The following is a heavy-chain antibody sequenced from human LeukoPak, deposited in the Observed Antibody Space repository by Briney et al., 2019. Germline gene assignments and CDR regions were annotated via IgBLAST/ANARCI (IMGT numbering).Heavy chain of an antibody. CDR1: GFTFSSYS. D-gene: IGHD3-9*01. CDR2: ISSSSTTI. V-gene: IGHV3-48*04. J-gene: IGHJ4*02. CDR3: ARSFYYDTSTGYYFFDY. Sequence: PGGSLRLSCVASGFTFSSYSINWVRQAPGKGLEWVSYISSSSTTIYYADSVKGRFTITRDNAKNSLYLQMNSLRAEDTAVYYCARSFYYDTSTGYYFFDYWGQGTLVTVSS.